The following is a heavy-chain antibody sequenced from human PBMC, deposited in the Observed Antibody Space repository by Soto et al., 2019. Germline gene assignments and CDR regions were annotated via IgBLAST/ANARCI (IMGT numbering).Heavy chain of an antibody. V-gene: IGHV1-46*02. CDR3: ARDMHPTAPYYYYYGIDV. CDR2: INPGGGRT. CDR1: GYSFNSFY. J-gene: IGHJ6*02. D-gene: IGHD1-26*01. Sequence: QVHLVQSGAEVKKPGASMKVSCKASGYSFNSFYVHWVRQAPGQGLEWLGLINPGGGRTTYAQKFQGRVTVTRDTSTRTVYMELSRLRSEDTAVYYLARDMHPTAPYYYYYGIDVWAQGTTVTVSS.